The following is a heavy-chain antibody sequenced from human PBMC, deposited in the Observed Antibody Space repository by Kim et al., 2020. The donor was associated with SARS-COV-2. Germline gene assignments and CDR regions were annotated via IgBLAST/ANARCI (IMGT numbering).Heavy chain of an antibody. D-gene: IGHD3-22*01. CDR3: TRDRNPYYYDSSGKLTFDY. V-gene: IGHV3-49*03. CDR2: IRSKAYGGTT. Sequence: GGSLRLSCTASGFTFGDYAMSWFRQAPGKGLEWVGFIRSKAYGGTTEYAASVKGRFTISRDDSKSIAYLQMNSLKTEDTAVYYCTRDRNPYYYDSSGKLTFDYWGQGTLVTVSS. CDR1: GFTFGDYA. J-gene: IGHJ4*02.